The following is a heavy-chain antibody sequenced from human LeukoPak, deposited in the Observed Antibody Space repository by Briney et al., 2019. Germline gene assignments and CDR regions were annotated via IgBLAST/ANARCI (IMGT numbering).Heavy chain of an antibody. J-gene: IGHJ4*02. CDR3: ARAATSGIGEFDY. D-gene: IGHD3-10*01. CDR2: VSDSGGNT. V-gene: IGHV3-23*01. CDR1: GFTFSSYA. Sequence: GGSLRLSCAASGFTFSSYAMSWVRQAPGKGLEWVSAVSDSGGNTYYADSVKGRFTISRDNSENTLYLQMSSLSAEDTAVYYCARAATSGIGEFDYWGQGTLVTVSS.